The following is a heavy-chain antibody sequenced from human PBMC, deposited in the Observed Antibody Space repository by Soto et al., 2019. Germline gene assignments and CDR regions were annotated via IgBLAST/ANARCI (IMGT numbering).Heavy chain of an antibody. D-gene: IGHD2-21*02. CDR2: ISAYNGNT. CDR3: ARSSQITLAYCGGDCYSFDY. Sequence: QVQLVQSGAEVKKPGASVKVSCKASGYTFTSYGISWVRQAPGQGLEWMGWISAYNGNTNYAQKLQGRVTMTTDTSTSTAYMEPRSLRSDDTAVYYCARSSQITLAYCGGDCYSFDYWGQGTLVTVSS. CDR1: GYTFTSYG. J-gene: IGHJ4*02. V-gene: IGHV1-18*01.